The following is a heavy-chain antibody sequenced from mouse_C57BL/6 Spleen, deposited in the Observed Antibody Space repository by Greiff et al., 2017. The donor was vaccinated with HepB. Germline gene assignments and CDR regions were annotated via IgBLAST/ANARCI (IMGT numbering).Heavy chain of an antibody. CDR3: ARRSNYVNFDV. D-gene: IGHD2-5*01. CDR2: IHPNSGST. Sequence: QVQLQQPGAELVKPGASVKLSCKASGYTFTSYWMHWVKQRPGQGLEWIGMIHPNSGSTNYNEKFKSKATLTVDKSSSTAYMQLSSLTSEDSAVYYCARRSNYVNFDVWGQGTTVTVSS. V-gene: IGHV1-64*01. CDR1: GYTFTSYW. J-gene: IGHJ1*01.